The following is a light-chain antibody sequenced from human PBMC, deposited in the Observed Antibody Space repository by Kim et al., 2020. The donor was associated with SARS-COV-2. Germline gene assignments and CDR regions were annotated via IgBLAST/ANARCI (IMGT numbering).Light chain of an antibody. CDR1: QGGSNY. Sequence: LSWSPGDSATLSCRASQGGSNYLALYQQKPGQAPRLLIYEASKGAAGIPARFSGSGSGTDFTLTISRLEPGDSAVYFCQQRGSFGQGTRLEIK. CDR2: EAS. CDR3: QQRGS. V-gene: IGKV3-11*01. J-gene: IGKJ5*01.